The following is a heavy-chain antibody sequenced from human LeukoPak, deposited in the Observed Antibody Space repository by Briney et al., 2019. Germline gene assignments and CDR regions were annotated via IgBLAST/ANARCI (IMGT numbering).Heavy chain of an antibody. CDR3: ARDYHGSGSLTTFDY. CDR1: GYTFTSYY. Sequence: GASVKVSCKASGYTFTSYYMHWVRQAPGQGLEWMGIINPSGGSTSYAQKFQGRVTMTRDTSTSTVCMELSSLRSEDTAVYYCARDYHGSGSLTTFDYWGQGTLVTVSS. CDR2: INPSGGST. J-gene: IGHJ4*02. V-gene: IGHV1-46*01. D-gene: IGHD3-10*01.